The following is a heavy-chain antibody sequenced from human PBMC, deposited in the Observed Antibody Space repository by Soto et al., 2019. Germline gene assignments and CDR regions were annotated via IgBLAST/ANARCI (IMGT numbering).Heavy chain of an antibody. V-gene: IGHV5-51*01. J-gene: IGHJ6*02. CDR1: GYSFTSYW. CDR2: IYPDDSDT. D-gene: IGHD5-12*01. Sequence: GESLKISCKGSGYSFTSYWIGWVRQMPGKGLEWMGIIYPDDSDTRYSPSFQGQVTISADKSISTAYLQWSSLKASDTAMYYCARQRYSGYDFYYYYGMDVWGQGTTVTVSS. CDR3: ARQRYSGYDFYYYYGMDV.